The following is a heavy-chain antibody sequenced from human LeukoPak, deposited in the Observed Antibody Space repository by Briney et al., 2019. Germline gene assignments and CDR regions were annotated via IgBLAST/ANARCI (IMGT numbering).Heavy chain of an antibody. CDR3: ARDTGYGGNSGADYYYYMDV. V-gene: IGHV4-59*01. D-gene: IGHD4-23*01. CDR2: IYYSGST. J-gene: IGHJ6*03. CDR1: GVSISSYY. Sequence: SGTLSLTCTVSGVSISSYYWSWIRQPPGKGLEWIGYIYYSGSTNYNPSLKSRVTISVDTSKNQFSLKLSSVTAADTAVYYCARDTGYGGNSGADYYYYMDVWGKGTTVTVSS.